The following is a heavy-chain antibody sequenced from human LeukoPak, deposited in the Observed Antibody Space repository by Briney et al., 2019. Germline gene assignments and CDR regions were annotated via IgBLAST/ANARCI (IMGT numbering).Heavy chain of an antibody. J-gene: IGHJ6*02. CDR1: GFTFSSYD. CDR3: ARLATCGRSPIGCGGYYYGMDV. Sequence: GSLILSCAASGFTFSSYDMHWVRQATGKGLEWVSAIGTAGDTYYPGSVKGRFTISRENAKNSLYLQMNSLRAGDTAVYYCARLATCGRSPIGCGGYYYGMDVWGQGTTVTVSS. V-gene: IGHV3-13*01. CDR2: IGTAGDT. D-gene: IGHD3-3*02.